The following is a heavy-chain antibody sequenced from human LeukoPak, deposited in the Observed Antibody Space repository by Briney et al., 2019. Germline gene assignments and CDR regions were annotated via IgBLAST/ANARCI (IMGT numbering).Heavy chain of an antibody. V-gene: IGHV3-7*04. CDR1: GFTFSSYW. CDR3: VRQYNSSWLQFFDY. CDR2: IKQDGSAK. Sequence: YPGGSLRLFCAASGFTFSSYWMTWVRQAPGKGLEWVANIKQDGSAKYYVDSVKGRFTISRDNAKNSLYLQMNSLRAEDTAVYYCVRQYNSSWLQFFDYWGQGTLVTVSS. J-gene: IGHJ4*02. D-gene: IGHD6-13*01.